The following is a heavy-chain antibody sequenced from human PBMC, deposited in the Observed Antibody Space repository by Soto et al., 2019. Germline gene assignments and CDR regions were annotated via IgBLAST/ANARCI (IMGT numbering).Heavy chain of an antibody. Sequence: QVQLVQSGAEVKKPGASVKVSCKASGYTFTGYYMHWVRQAPGQGLEWMGWINPNSGGTNYAQKFQGWVTMTRDTSISTAYMELRRLRSDDTAVYYCARGPSAARPYYYYMDVWGKGTTVTVSS. CDR2: INPNSGGT. V-gene: IGHV1-2*04. J-gene: IGHJ6*03. CDR1: GYTFTGYY. D-gene: IGHD6-6*01. CDR3: ARGPSAARPYYYYMDV.